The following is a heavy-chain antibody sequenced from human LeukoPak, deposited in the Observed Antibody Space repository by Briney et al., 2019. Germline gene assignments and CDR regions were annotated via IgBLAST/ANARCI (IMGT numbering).Heavy chain of an antibody. CDR1: GGSISSYY. V-gene: IGHV4-59*12. CDR3: ARDGWLKGAHVFDF. CDR2: IYYRGST. D-gene: IGHD6-19*01. J-gene: IGHJ4*02. Sequence: SETLSLTCTVSGGSISSYYWSWIRQPPGKGLEWIGYIYYRGSTNYNPSLKSRVTISVDTSKNQFSLRLTSVTAADTAIYYCARDGWLKGAHVFDFWGQGILVTVSS.